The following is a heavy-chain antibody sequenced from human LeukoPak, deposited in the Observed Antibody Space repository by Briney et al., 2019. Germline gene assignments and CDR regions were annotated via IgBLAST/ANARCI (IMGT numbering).Heavy chain of an antibody. V-gene: IGHV3-48*01. CDR1: GFTFSSYS. J-gene: IGHJ4*02. CDR2: ISDSSSTI. Sequence: GGSLRLSCAASGFTFSSYSMNWVRQAPGKGLEWISYISDSSSTIYYADSVKGRFTISRDNAKNSLYLQMNSLRAEDTALYYCARDAWELLPDYWGQGTLVTVSS. D-gene: IGHD1-26*01. CDR3: ARDAWELLPDY.